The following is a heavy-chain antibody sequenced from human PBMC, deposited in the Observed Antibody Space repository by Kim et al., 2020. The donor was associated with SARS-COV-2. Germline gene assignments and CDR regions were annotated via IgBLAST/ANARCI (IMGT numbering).Heavy chain of an antibody. J-gene: IGHJ4*02. V-gene: IGHV3-64D*06. D-gene: IGHD3-22*01. CDR3: VKGDNYYDSSGYSYYFDY. Sequence: KGRFTISRDNSKNTLYLQMSSLRAEDTAVYYCVKGDNYYDSSGYSYYFDYWGQGTLVTVSS.